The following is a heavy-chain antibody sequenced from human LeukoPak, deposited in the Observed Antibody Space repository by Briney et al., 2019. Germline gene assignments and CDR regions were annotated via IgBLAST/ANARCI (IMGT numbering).Heavy chain of an antibody. Sequence: ASVKVSCKASGYTFTSYDINWVRQATGQGLEWMGWMNPNSGNTGYAQKFQGRVIMTRNTSISTAYMELSSLRSEDTAAYYCARALRIAAARFDYWGQGTLVTVSS. V-gene: IGHV1-8*01. CDR3: ARALRIAAARFDY. CDR2: MNPNSGNT. CDR1: GYTFTSYD. J-gene: IGHJ4*02. D-gene: IGHD6-13*01.